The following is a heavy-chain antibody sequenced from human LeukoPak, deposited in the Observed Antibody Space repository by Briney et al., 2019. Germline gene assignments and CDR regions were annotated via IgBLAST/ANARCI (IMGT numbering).Heavy chain of an antibody. Sequence: SVKVSCKASGGTFSSYSISWVRQAPGQGLEWMGGIIPIFGTANYAQKFQGRVTITADESTSTAYMELSSLRSEDTAVYYCARRVGIAARPGRYYFDYWGQGTLVTVSS. CDR3: ARRVGIAARPGRYYFDY. D-gene: IGHD6-6*01. CDR2: IIPIFGTA. CDR1: GGTFSSYS. J-gene: IGHJ4*02. V-gene: IGHV1-69*01.